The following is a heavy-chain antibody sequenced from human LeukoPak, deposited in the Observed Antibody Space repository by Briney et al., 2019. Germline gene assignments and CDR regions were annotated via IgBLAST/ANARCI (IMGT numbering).Heavy chain of an antibody. D-gene: IGHD2-2*01. CDR1: RFTFSNYG. CDR2: IRYDGSNK. Sequence: GGSLRLSCAASRFTFSNYGMDWVRQAPGKGLEWVAFIRYDGSNKYYADSVKGRFTISRDNSKNTLYLQMNSLRAEDTAVYYCAKEHYPIVVVSLTTSFDYWGQGNLVTVSS. V-gene: IGHV3-30*02. CDR3: AKEHYPIVVVSLTTSFDY. J-gene: IGHJ4*02.